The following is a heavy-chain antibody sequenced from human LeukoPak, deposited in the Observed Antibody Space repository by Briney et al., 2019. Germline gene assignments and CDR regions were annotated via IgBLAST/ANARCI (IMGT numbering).Heavy chain of an antibody. V-gene: IGHV4-59*01. CDR2: IYYSGST. J-gene: IGHJ6*04. CDR1: GGSISSYY. CDR3: ASHPYDFWSGYYSV. D-gene: IGHD3-3*01. Sequence: PSETLSLTCTVSGGSISSYYWSWIRQPPGKGLEWIGYIYYSGSTNYNPSLKSRVTISVDTSKNQFSLKLSSVTAADTAVYYCASHPYDFWSGYYSVWGKGTTVTVSS.